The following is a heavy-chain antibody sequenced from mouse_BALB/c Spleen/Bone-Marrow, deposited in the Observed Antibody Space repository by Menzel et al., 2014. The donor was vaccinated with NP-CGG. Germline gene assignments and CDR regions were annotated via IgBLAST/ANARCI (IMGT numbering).Heavy chain of an antibody. CDR1: GFNTKDTY. CDR2: IDPANGNT. Sequence: VQLQQSGAELVKPGASVKLSCTASGFNTKDTYMHWVKQRPEQGLEWIGRIDPANGNTKYDPKFQGKATITADTSSNTAYLQLSSLTSEDTAVYYCARSRDYGSSYYAMDYWGQATSVTVSS. V-gene: IGHV14-3*02. CDR3: ARSRDYGSSYYAMDY. J-gene: IGHJ4*01. D-gene: IGHD1-1*01.